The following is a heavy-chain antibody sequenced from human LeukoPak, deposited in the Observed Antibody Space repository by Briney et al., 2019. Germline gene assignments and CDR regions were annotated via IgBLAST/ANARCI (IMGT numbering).Heavy chain of an antibody. Sequence: ASVKVSCKASGYTFTGYYMHWVRQAPGQGLEWMGWINPNSGGTNYAQKFQGRVTMTRDTSISTAYMELSRLRSDDTAVYYCARPFRRSDLGYCSGGSCYGGAFDIWGQGTMVTVSS. V-gene: IGHV1-2*02. CDR1: GYTFTGYY. CDR2: INPNSGGT. D-gene: IGHD2-15*01. J-gene: IGHJ3*02. CDR3: ARPFRRSDLGYCSGGSCYGGAFDI.